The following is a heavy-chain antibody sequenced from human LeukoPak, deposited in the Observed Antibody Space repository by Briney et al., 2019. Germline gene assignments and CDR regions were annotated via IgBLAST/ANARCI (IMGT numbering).Heavy chain of an antibody. J-gene: IGHJ4*02. Sequence: PGGSLRPSCAAAGFTVSNYAMSSVRQAPGKGLGWVSSIYFSGGNTYSADSVKGWFTISRDNSRNTLYLQMNSLRAEDTAVYYCVKDQGEAIVPRRSDYWGQGTLVTVSS. CDR2: IYFSGGNT. D-gene: IGHD6-6*01. CDR1: GFTVSNYA. V-gene: IGHV3-23*01. CDR3: VKDQGEAIVPRRSDY.